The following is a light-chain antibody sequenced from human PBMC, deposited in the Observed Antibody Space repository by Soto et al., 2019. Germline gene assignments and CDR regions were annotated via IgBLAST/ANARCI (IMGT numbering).Light chain of an antibody. J-gene: IGKJ4*01. CDR2: DAS. Sequence: DIQMTQSPSSLSASVGDRVTITCQASQDISNYLNWYQQKPGKAPKLLIYDASNLETGVPSRFSRSGFGTDFTFTISSLQPEDIATCYCQQYDNLPPLTFGGGTKVEIK. CDR1: QDISNY. CDR3: QQYDNLPPLT. V-gene: IGKV1-33*01.